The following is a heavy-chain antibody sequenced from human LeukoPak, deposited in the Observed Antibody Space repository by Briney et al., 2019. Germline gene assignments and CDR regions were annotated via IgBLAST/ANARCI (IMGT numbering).Heavy chain of an antibody. V-gene: IGHV5-51*01. CDR3: ARQYCGGDCYPEPDAFDI. CDR1: GFSLTNYW. Sequence: GASLKISCKGSGFSLTNYWIGWVRQVPGKGLDWMGIIYPGDSDTRYSPSFQGQVTISADKSINTAHLQWSSLKASDTAMYYCARQYCGGDCYPEPDAFDIWGQGAMVTVSS. D-gene: IGHD2-21*02. CDR2: IYPGDSDT. J-gene: IGHJ3*02.